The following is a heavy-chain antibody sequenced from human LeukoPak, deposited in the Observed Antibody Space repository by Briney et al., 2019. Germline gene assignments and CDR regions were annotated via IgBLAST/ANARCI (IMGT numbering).Heavy chain of an antibody. CDR2: IYYSGST. Sequence: PSETLSLTCTVSGGSISSYYWSWIRQPPGKGLEWIGYIYYSGSTNYNPSLKSRVTISVDTSKNQFSLKLSSVTAADTAVYYCARVSISMVRGVIYYYYGMDVWGQGTTVTVSS. CDR3: ARVSISMVRGVIYYYYGMDV. V-gene: IGHV4-59*01. CDR1: GGSISSYY. J-gene: IGHJ6*02. D-gene: IGHD3-10*01.